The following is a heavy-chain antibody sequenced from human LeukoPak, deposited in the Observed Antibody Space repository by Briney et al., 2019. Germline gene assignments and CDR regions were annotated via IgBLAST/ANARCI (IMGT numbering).Heavy chain of an antibody. V-gene: IGHV5-51*01. CDR1: GYSFTSYW. D-gene: IGHD7-27*01. CDR3: ARPQTLTGFDAFDI. Sequence: GESLKISCKGSGYSFTSYWTGWVCQMPGKGLEWMGIIYPGDSDTRYSPSFQGQVTISADKSISTAYLQWSSLKASDTAMYYCARPQTLTGFDAFDIWGQGTMVTVSS. CDR2: IYPGDSDT. J-gene: IGHJ3*02.